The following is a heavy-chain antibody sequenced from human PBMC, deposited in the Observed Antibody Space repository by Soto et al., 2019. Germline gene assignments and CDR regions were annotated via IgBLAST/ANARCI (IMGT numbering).Heavy chain of an antibody. D-gene: IGHD1-26*01. CDR1: GFSLPTDRVG. CDR3: AHAYGGRSLY. J-gene: IGHJ4*02. V-gene: IGHV2-5*02. Sequence: QITLKESGPTLVKPTQTLTLTCTFSGFSLPTDRVGVGWIRQPPGKALEWLAVIYWDDSKTYRPSLKSRLTIHQDTSKNQVALTMTDMDPVDTATYYCAHAYGGRSLYWGQGTLVTVSS. CDR2: IYWDDSK.